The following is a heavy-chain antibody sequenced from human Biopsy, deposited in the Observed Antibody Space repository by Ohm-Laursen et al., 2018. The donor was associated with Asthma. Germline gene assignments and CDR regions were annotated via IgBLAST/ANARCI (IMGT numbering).Heavy chain of an antibody. CDR2: ISYDGSSI. CDR1: RFTYE. V-gene: IGHV3-30-3*01. D-gene: IGHD7-27*01. J-gene: IGHJ4*02. Sequence: SLRLSCAASRFTYEMHWVRQAPGKGLEWVAVISYDGSSIYYADSVKGRFTISRDNPRNSLYLQMNSLRAEDTAVYYCARDAPTGGYIDYWGQGTLVTVSS. CDR3: ARDAPTGGYIDY.